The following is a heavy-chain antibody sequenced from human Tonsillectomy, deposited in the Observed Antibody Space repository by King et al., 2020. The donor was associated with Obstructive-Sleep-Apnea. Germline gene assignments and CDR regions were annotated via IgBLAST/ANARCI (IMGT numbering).Heavy chain of an antibody. J-gene: IGHJ6*02. D-gene: IGHD3-10*01. CDR2: ISSSSSTI. CDR3: ATDGELLLYSGWVVV. CDR1: GFTFSTYS. V-gene: IGHV3-48*04. Sequence: VQLVESGGGLVQPGGSLRLSCAASGFTFSTYSMNWVRQAPGKGLEWISYISSSSSTIFYADSVKGRFTISRDNAKNPLHLQMNSLRAEDTAVYYCATDGELLLYSGWVVVWGQGTTVTVSS.